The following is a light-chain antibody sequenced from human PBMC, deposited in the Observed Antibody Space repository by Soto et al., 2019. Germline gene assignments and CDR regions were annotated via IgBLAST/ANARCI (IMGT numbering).Light chain of an antibody. Sequence: DIQMTQSPSSLSAYVGVRVTITCRASETVSTYLHWYQQKPGKAPKVLISAASSLRSGVPSRFSGRGSETDFTLTITSLQPEDSATYYCQQSYTTPITFGQGTRLEIK. V-gene: IGKV1-39*01. CDR1: ETVSTY. J-gene: IGKJ5*01. CDR2: AAS. CDR3: QQSYTTPIT.